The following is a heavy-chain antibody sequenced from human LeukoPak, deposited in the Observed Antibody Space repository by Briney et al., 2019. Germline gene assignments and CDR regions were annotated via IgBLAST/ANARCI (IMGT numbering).Heavy chain of an antibody. CDR3: AKVSASYYYDSSGYYYFDY. J-gene: IGHJ4*02. V-gene: IGHV3-23*01. Sequence: GGSLRLSCAASGFTFSSYAMSWVRQAPGKGLECISGFSGSGGSTYYADSVKGRFTISRDNSKNTLYLQMNSLRAEDTAVYYCAKVSASYYYDSSGYYYFDYWGQGTLVTVSS. CDR1: GFTFSSYA. D-gene: IGHD3-22*01. CDR2: FSGSGGST.